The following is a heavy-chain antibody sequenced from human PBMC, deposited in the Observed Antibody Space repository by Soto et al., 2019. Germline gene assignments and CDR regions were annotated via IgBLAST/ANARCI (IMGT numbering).Heavy chain of an antibody. CDR3: AAIKLRPDWYFDY. V-gene: IGHV4-59*01. J-gene: IGHJ4*02. Sequence: QVQLQESGPGLVKPSETLSLTCTVSGGSISSYYWSWIRQPPGKGLEWIGYIYYSGSTNYNPSLKSRVTISVDTSKNQFSLKLSSVTAADTAVYYCAAIKLRPDWYFDYWGQGTLVTVSS. CDR2: IYYSGST. D-gene: IGHD3-9*01. CDR1: GGSISSYY.